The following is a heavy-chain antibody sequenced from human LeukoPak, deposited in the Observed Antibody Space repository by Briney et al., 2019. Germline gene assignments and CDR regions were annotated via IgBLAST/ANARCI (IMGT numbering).Heavy chain of an antibody. CDR1: GGSISSYY. J-gene: IGHJ4*02. V-gene: IGHV4-4*07. CDR2: IYTSGST. CDR3: ARQAISGYDPPPFDS. D-gene: IGHD5-12*01. Sequence: SETLSLTCTVSGGSISSYYWSWVRQPAGKGLEWIGRIYTSGSTNYNPSLKSRVTMSVDTSKNQFSLKLSSVTAADTAVYYCARQAISGYDPPPFDSWGQGTLVTVSS.